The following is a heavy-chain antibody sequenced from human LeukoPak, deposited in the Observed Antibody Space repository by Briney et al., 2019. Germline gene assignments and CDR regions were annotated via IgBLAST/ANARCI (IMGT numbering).Heavy chain of an antibody. D-gene: IGHD6-19*01. CDR2: IYYTGST. CDR3: ARQEQWLAYFDY. J-gene: IGHJ4*02. CDR1: GGSLKYYY. V-gene: IGHV4-59*08. Sequence: SETLSLTCTISGGSLKYYYWNWIRQSPGKGLEWIGYIYYTGSTYYNPSLKSRVTISVDTSKNQFSLKLSSVTAADTAVYYCARQEQWLAYFDYWGQGTLVTVSS.